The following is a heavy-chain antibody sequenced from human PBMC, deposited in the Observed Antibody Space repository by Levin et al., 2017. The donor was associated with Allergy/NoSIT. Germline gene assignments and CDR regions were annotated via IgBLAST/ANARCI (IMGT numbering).Heavy chain of an antibody. CDR1: GFTFSSYW. CDR2: IKQDGSEK. D-gene: IGHD1-26*01. Sequence: GESLKISCAASGFTFSSYWMTWVRQAPGKGLEWVANIKQDGSEKYYVDSVKGRFTISRDNAKNSLYLQMNSLRAEDTAVYYCASGVGRDYWGQGTLVTVSS. J-gene: IGHJ4*02. CDR3: ASGVGRDY. V-gene: IGHV3-7*01.